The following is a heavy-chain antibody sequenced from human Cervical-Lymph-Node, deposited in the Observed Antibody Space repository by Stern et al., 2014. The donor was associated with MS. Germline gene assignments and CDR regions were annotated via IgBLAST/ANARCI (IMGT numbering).Heavy chain of an antibody. D-gene: IGHD3-16*02. Sequence: QLQLQESGPRLVKPSETLSLTCSVSGDSMTSSSYYWGWIRQSPGMGLEWIGSFYFPGTTYFNPSVESRATISVDTAKTQFPRRLNSVTATDTATYYCARHLRRGGAIDIWGQGTRVPVSS. CDR1: GDSMTSSSYY. CDR3: ARHLRRGGAIDI. CDR2: FYFPGTT. J-gene: IGHJ3*02. V-gene: IGHV4-39*01.